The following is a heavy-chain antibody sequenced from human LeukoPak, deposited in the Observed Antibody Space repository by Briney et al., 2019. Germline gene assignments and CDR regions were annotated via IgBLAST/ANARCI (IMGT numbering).Heavy chain of an antibody. CDR1: EFTFSRYS. J-gene: IGHJ3*01. CDR2: ISGNGAGV. CDR3: ARDVTFAFDV. Sequence: PGGSLRLSCAASEFTFSRYSMNWVRQAPGKGLEWISYISGNGAGVYYVDSVKGRFTISRDNAKNSLYLQMDSLRDEDTAVYYCARDVTFAFDVWGQGTTVTVSS. D-gene: IGHD2/OR15-2a*01. V-gene: IGHV3-48*02.